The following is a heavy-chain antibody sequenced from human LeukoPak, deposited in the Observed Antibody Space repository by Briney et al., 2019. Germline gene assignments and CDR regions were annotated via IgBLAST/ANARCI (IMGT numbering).Heavy chain of an antibody. V-gene: IGHV5-51*01. CDR2: IYPDDSDT. D-gene: IGHD3-10*01. J-gene: IGHJ5*02. CDR3: ARLDSSPDTMAHIGWFDP. CDR1: GYSFTSYW. Sequence: GESLKISCKGSGYSFTSYWIGWVRQMPGKGLEWMGIIYPDDSDTIYSPSFQGQVTISAEKSISTAYLQWNSLKASDTAMYYCARLDSSPDTMAHIGWFDPWGQGTLVTVSS.